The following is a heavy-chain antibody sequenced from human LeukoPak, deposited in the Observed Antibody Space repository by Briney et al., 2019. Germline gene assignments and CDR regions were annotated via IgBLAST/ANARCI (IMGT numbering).Heavy chain of an antibody. D-gene: IGHD3-16*02. CDR2: IIPIFGIA. CDR1: GGTLSSYA. J-gene: IGHJ4*02. CDR3: AREWRGSLGELSLSFDY. V-gene: IGHV1-69*04. Sequence: GASVKVSCKASGGTLSSYAISWVRQAPGQGLEWMGRIIPIFGIANYAQKFQGRVTITADKSTSTAYMELSSLRSEDTAVYYCAREWRGSLGELSLSFDYWGQGTLVTVSS.